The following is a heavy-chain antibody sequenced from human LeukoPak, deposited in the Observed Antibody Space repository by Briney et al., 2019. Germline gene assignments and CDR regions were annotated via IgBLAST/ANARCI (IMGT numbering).Heavy chain of an antibody. CDR2: IVVGSGHT. V-gene: IGHV1-58*02. Sequence: ASVKVSCKVSGFTFSNYAIQWVRQARGQRLEWIGWIVVGSGHTDYAQRLQERVIITRDMSTNTAYMELSDLRSEDTAVYYCVVGPGGRGYSGSVTWGQGTLVTVSS. D-gene: IGHD5-12*01. CDR1: GFTFSNYA. CDR3: VVGPGGRGYSGSVT. J-gene: IGHJ5*02.